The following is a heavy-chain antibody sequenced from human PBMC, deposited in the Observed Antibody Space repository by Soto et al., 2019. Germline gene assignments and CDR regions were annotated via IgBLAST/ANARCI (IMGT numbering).Heavy chain of an antibody. CDR2: ISSSSSYI. V-gene: IGHV3-21*01. CDR3: ARDSFLVPGPSEPNYFDY. CDR1: GFTFSSYS. D-gene: IGHD2-2*01. Sequence: PGGSLRLSCAASGFTFSSYSMNWVRQAPGKGLEWVSSISSSSSYIYYADSVKGRFTISRDNSKNTLYLQMNSLRAEDTAVYYCARDSFLVPGPSEPNYFDYWGQGILVTVSS. J-gene: IGHJ4*02.